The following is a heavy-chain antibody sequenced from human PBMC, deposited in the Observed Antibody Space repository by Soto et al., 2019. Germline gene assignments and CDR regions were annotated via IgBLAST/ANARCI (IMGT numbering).Heavy chain of an antibody. CDR1: GFSLITSGVG. Sequence: TLVHPTQTLTLTCTFSGFSLITSGVGVGWIRQPPGKALEWLALIYWDDDKRYSPSLKSRLTITKDTSKNQVVLTMTNMDPVDTATYYCAHLTSSSPVFGAFDIWGQGTMVTVSS. V-gene: IGHV2-5*02. D-gene: IGHD6-13*01. CDR2: IYWDDDK. J-gene: IGHJ3*02. CDR3: AHLTSSSPVFGAFDI.